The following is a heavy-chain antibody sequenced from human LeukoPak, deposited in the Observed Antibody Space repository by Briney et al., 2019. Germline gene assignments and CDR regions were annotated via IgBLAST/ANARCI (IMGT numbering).Heavy chain of an antibody. V-gene: IGHV1-2*02. D-gene: IGHD6-19*01. CDR3: ARADVRGWYYFDY. CDR1: GYTFSSYA. Sequence: ASVKVSCKASGYTFSSYAMNWVRQAPGQGLEWMGWINPNSGGTNYAQKFQGRVTMTRDTSISTAYMELSRLRSDDTAVYYCARADVRGWYYFDYWGQGTLVTVSS. CDR2: INPNSGGT. J-gene: IGHJ4*02.